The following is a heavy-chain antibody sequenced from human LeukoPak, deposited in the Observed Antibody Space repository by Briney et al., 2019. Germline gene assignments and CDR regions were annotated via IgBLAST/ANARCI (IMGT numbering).Heavy chain of an antibody. J-gene: IGHJ4*02. CDR2: IYNSGST. CDR1: GGSISSGGYY. CDR3: AREMRYYGDYVGYFDY. Sequence: PSQTLSLTCTVSGGSISSGGYYWSWIRQHPGKGLECIGCIYNSGSTYYNPSLKSRVTISVDTSKNQFSLKLSSVTAADTAVYYCAREMRYYGDYVGYFDYWGQRTLVTVSS. V-gene: IGHV4-31*03. D-gene: IGHD4-17*01.